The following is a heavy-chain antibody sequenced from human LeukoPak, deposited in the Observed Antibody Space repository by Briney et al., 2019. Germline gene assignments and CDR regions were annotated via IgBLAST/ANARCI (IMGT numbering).Heavy chain of an antibody. CDR3: ARAVPSDILTGYYIGFDY. CDR1: GYTFTGYY. CDR2: INSNSGGT. Sequence: ASVKVSCKASGYTFTGYYMHWVRQAPGQGLEWMGWINSNSGGTNYAQKFQGWVTMTRDTSISTAYMELSRLRSDDTAVYYCARAVPSDILTGYYIGFDYWGQGTLVTVSS. V-gene: IGHV1-2*04. D-gene: IGHD3-9*01. J-gene: IGHJ4*02.